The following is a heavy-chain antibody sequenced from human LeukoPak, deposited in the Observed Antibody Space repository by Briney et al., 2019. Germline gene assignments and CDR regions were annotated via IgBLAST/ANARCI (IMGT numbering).Heavy chain of an antibody. V-gene: IGHV3-21*01. J-gene: IGHJ4*02. Sequence: GGSLRLSCAASGFTFSTYAMSWVRQAPGKGLEWVSSINTGGSYTNYADSVRGRFTISRDNAKNSLYLQMNSLRAEDTAVYYCAREMRTPAYWGQGTLVTVSS. CDR2: INTGGSYT. D-gene: IGHD4-23*01. CDR1: GFTFSTYA. CDR3: AREMRTPAY.